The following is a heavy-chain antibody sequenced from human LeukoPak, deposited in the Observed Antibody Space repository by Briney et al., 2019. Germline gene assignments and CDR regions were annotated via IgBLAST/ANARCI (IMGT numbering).Heavy chain of an antibody. CDR1: GYTFTGYY. V-gene: IGHV1-2*02. D-gene: IGHD3-3*01. J-gene: IGHJ5*02. CDR2: INPNSGGT. Sequence: GASVKVSCKASGYTFTGYYIHWVRQAPGQGLEWMGWINPNSGGTYYAQKFQGRVTMTRDTSISTACMELTRLRSDDTAVYYCARDGVTIFGVARNWFDPWGQGTLVTVSS. CDR3: ARDGVTIFGVARNWFDP.